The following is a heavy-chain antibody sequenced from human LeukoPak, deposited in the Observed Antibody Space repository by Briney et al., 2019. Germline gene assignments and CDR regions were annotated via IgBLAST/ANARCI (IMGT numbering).Heavy chain of an antibody. CDR2: FWFDGSNT. Sequence: GGSLRLSCTPSGFTLSGYAMHWVRQAPGKGLGWVAVFWFDGSNTYYADSVKGRFTISRDNSKNTLYLQMNSLRAEDTAVYYCARGAQRGGYSGPFDIWGQGTMVTVSS. V-gene: IGHV3-33*01. CDR3: ARGAQRGGYSGPFDI. J-gene: IGHJ3*02. CDR1: GFTLSGYA. D-gene: IGHD1-26*01.